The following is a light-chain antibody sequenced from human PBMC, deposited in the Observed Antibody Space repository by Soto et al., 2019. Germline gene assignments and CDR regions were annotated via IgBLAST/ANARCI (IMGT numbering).Light chain of an antibody. CDR2: KIS. CDR3: MQGTHWPYT. Sequence: DVVMTQSPLSLPVTLGQPASISCRSSQRLLHSDGNTYLDWFQQRPGQSPRRLTYKISNRDSGVPDRFSGSGSDTDFTLKISRVEAEDVGVYYCMQGTHWPYTFGQGTNLEIK. V-gene: IGKV2-30*02. J-gene: IGKJ2*01. CDR1: QRLLHSDGNTY.